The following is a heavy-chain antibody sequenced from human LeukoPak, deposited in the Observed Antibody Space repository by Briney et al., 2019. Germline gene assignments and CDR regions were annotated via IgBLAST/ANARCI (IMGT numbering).Heavy chain of an antibody. CDR1: GDSVSNNNAA. D-gene: IGHD3-9*01. CDR2: TYYRSKWYN. CDR3: VRDLTGGTLFDS. J-gene: IGHJ4*02. V-gene: IGHV6-1*01. Sequence: SQTLSLTCAISGDSVSNNNAAWHWIRQSPSRGLEWLGRTYYRSKWYNDYAVSAKSRITINPDTSKNQFSLQLNSVTPEDTAVYFCVRDLTGGTLFDSWGQGTLVTVSS.